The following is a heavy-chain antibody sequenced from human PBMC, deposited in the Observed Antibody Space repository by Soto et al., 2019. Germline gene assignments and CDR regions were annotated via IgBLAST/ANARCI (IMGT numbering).Heavy chain of an antibody. CDR3: ARRAAAGQECDY. CDR2: IGRSGTTT. Sequence: GGSLRLSCAASGFTFSSHIMRWVRQAPGKGLEWVSSIGRSGTTTYYADSVKGRITISRDNSENTVHLQMNSLRVEDTAVYYCARRAAAGQECDYWGQGALVTVSS. J-gene: IGHJ4*02. D-gene: IGHD6-13*01. V-gene: IGHV3-23*01. CDR1: GFTFSSHI.